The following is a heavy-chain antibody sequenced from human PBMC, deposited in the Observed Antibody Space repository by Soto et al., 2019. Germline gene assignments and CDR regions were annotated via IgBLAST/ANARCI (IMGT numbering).Heavy chain of an antibody. D-gene: IGHD5-18*01. J-gene: IGHJ6*03. CDR1: GGSINSYY. CDR3: ARLEIDLGAAGDSYGYVHDYYYYMDV. Sequence: SETLSLTCTVSGGSINSYYWSWIRQPPGKGLEWIGYIYYSGSTNYNPSLKSRVTISVDTSKNQFSLKLSSVTAADTAVYYCARLEIDLGAAGDSYGYVHDYYYYMDVWGKGTTVTVSS. V-gene: IGHV4-59*08. CDR2: IYYSGST.